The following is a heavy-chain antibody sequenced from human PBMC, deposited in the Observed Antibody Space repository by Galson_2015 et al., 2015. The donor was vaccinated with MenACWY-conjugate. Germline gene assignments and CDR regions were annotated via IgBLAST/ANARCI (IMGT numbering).Heavy chain of an antibody. CDR1: GYSFTKYW. V-gene: IGHV5-51*01. CDR3: ARHPPGGRGMDV. Sequence: QSGAEVKKPGESLKLSCKGSGYSFTKYWIAWVRQMPGKGLEWVAVIDPINSNTRYSPSLQGQVTISADESISTAYLQWSSLKASDTAMYYCARHPPGGRGMDVWGQGTTVTVSS. J-gene: IGHJ6*02. D-gene: IGHD1-26*01. CDR2: IDPINSNT.